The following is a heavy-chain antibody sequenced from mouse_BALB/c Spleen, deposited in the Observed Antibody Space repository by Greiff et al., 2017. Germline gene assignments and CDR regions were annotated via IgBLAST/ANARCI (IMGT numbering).Heavy chain of an antibody. D-gene: IGHD1-2*01. CDR2: INPYNDGT. V-gene: IGHV1-14*01. Sequence: VQLQQSGPELVKPGASVKMSCKASGYTFTSYGMHWVKQKPGQGLEWIGYINPYNDGTKYNEKFKGKATLTSDKTSSTAYMEHSSLPSEDSAVYYYARVHFTTATAWFAYRGQGTLVTVSA. CDR3: ARVHFTTATAWFAY. CDR1: GYTFTSYG. J-gene: IGHJ3*01.